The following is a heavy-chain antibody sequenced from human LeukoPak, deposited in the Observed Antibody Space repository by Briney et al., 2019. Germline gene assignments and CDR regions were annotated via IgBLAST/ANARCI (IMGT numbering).Heavy chain of an antibody. CDR2: NSSSSSYI. J-gene: IGHJ4*02. CDR3: ARAGDYGDYFDY. CDR1: GFTFSSYS. D-gene: IGHD4-17*01. V-gene: IGHV3-21*01. Sequence: GGSLRLSCAASGFTFSSYSMNWVRQAPGKGLEWVSSNSSSSSYIYYADSVKGRFTISRDNAKNSLYLQMNSLRAEDTAVYYCARAGDYGDYFDYWGQGTLVTVSS.